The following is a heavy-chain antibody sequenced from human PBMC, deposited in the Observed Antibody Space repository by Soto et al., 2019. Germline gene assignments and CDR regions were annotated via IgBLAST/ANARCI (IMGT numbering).Heavy chain of an antibody. CDR2: IYPGDSDT. V-gene: IGHV5-51*01. J-gene: IGHJ6*02. CDR3: ARAEGHRQPPYCDYYGIDV. Sequence: AEALKVSCTGTGSSFTRFRCRWVRQMPGKGPEWMGTIYPGDSDTRHSPSFPGQLTSSADKSISTAYLQWSSLKAWDTAMSYCARAEGHRQPPYCDYYGIDVWRQGTTVTVTS. CDR1: GSSFTRFR.